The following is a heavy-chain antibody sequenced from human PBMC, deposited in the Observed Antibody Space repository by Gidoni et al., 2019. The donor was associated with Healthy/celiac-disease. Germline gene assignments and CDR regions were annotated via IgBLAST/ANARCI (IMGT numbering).Heavy chain of an antibody. Sequence: EVQLVESGGGLVQPGRSLRLSCAASGFTFDDYAMHWVRQAPGKGLEWVSGISWNSGSIGYADSVKGRFTISRDNAKNSLYLQMNSLRAEDTALYYCAKDRYKVVPAASWAGPLDYWGQGTLVTVSS. J-gene: IGHJ4*02. D-gene: IGHD2-2*01. CDR1: GFTFDDYA. CDR2: ISWNSGSI. CDR3: AKDRYKVVPAASWAGPLDY. V-gene: IGHV3-9*01.